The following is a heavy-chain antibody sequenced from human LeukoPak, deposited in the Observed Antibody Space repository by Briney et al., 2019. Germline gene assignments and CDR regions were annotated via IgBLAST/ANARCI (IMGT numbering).Heavy chain of an antibody. CDR1: GYTFINHW. CDR3: ARDATIFGVYKSPMDV. CDR2: INPTGTTT. D-gene: IGHD3-3*01. J-gene: IGHJ6*03. V-gene: IGHV1-46*01. Sequence: ASVKVSCKASGYTFINHWMHWVRQAPGQGLEWVGLINPTGTTTLYAQKFQGRITLTRDMSATTDYMELSSLTSEDTAVYYCARDATIFGVYKSPMDVWGKGTTVTVSS.